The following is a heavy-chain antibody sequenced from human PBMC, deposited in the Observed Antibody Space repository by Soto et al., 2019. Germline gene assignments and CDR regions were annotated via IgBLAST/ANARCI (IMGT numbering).Heavy chain of an antibody. CDR2: IIPVFGTP. CDR1: GYILKNYA. V-gene: IGHV1-69*13. D-gene: IGHD3-16*02. CDR3: ARHLYDYVWGSYRH. Sequence: SVKVSCKSSGYILKNYAVTWLRQAPGQGLEWMGGIIPVFGTPDYSQKFRGRVTITADESTSTVYMELRSLTSEDTAVYYCARHLYDYVWGSYRHWGQGTLVTVS. J-gene: IGHJ4*02.